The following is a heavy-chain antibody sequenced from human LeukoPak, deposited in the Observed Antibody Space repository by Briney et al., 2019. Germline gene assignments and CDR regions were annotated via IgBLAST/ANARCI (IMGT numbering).Heavy chain of an antibody. V-gene: IGHV1-2*02. CDR2: INPDSGGT. Sequence: ASVKVSCKASGYTFTGYYMHWVRQAPGQGLEWMGWINPDSGGTNNAQKFQGRVTMTRETFISTAYMELSRLRSDDTAVYYCARTFYDTLDSDAFDFWGQGTMVIVSS. D-gene: IGHD2/OR15-2a*01. CDR1: GYTFTGYY. J-gene: IGHJ3*01. CDR3: ARTFYDTLDSDAFDF.